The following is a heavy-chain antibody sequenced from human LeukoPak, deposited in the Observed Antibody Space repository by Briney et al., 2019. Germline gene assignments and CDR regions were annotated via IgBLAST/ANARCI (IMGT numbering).Heavy chain of an antibody. CDR1: GGSLSSYY. Sequence: SETLSLTCTDSGGSLSSYYWSWIRQPPGKGLEWIGYIYYSGSTNYNPPLKSRVTTSVTTSKNHFSLKLSSVTAADTAVYYCARQGYYDPHAFDIWGQGTMVTVSS. D-gene: IGHD3-22*01. CDR2: IYYSGST. CDR3: ARQGYYDPHAFDI. J-gene: IGHJ3*02. V-gene: IGHV4-59*08.